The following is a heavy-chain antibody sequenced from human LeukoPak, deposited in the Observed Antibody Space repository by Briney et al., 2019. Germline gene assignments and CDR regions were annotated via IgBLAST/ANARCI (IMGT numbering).Heavy chain of an antibody. Sequence: ASVKVSCKASGYIFTGHYMHWVRQAPGQGLEWMGWINPNSGGTNYAQKFQGRVTMTRDTSISTANMELSSLRSEDTAVYYCARGGWLQFDAFDIWGQGTMVTVSS. V-gene: IGHV1-2*02. J-gene: IGHJ3*02. CDR1: GYIFTGHY. CDR3: ARGGWLQFDAFDI. CDR2: INPNSGGT. D-gene: IGHD5-24*01.